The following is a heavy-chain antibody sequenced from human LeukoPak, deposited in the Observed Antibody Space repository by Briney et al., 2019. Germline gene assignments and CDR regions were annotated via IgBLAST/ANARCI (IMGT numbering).Heavy chain of an antibody. J-gene: IGHJ3*02. D-gene: IGHD1-20*01. CDR2: ISFDGSDK. CDR3: AKDEEVTGTNLGLILDAFDI. Sequence: GGSLRLPCAGSGFTFNNYGIHWVRQAPGKGLEWVAVISFDGSDKYYADSVKGRFTISRDNSKNTLYLQMNSLRAEDTAVYFCAKDEEVTGTNLGLILDAFDIWGQGTMVTVSS. CDR1: GFTFNNYG. V-gene: IGHV3-30*18.